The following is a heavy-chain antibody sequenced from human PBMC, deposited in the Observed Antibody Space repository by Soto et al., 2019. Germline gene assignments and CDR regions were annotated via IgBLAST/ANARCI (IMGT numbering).Heavy chain of an antibody. V-gene: IGHV5-10-1*01. CDR3: ARSLITTVARIVY. Sequence: PGESLKISCKGSGYSFISYWITWVRQLPGKGLEWMGKIDPSDSYTNYSPSFQGHVTISADKSISTAYLQWGSLTASDTAMYYCARSLITTVARIVYWGQGTLVTVSS. CDR1: GYSFISYW. CDR2: IDPSDSYT. D-gene: IGHD4-17*01. J-gene: IGHJ4*02.